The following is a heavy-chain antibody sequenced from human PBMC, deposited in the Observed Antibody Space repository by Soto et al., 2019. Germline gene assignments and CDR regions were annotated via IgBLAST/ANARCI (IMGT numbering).Heavy chain of an antibody. CDR1: GYTFTGYY. CDR2: INPNSGGT. V-gene: IGHV1-2*04. CDR3: ARGPQGYYYYMDV. J-gene: IGHJ6*03. Sequence: ASVKVSCKASGYTFTGYYMHWVRQAPGQGLEWMGWINPNSGGTNYAQKFQGWVTMTRDTSISTAYMELSSLRSEDTAVYYCARGPQGYYYYMDVWGKGTTVTVSS.